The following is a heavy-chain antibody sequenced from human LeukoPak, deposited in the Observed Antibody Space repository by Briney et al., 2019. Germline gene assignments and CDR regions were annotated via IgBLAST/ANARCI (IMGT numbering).Heavy chain of an antibody. D-gene: IGHD3-16*01. CDR3: VKDQGGNYYDYMDV. V-gene: IGHV3-30*02. Sequence: PGGSLRLSCAASGFIFNDCGMHWVRQAPGKGLEWVAFIWYDGSDKYYVESVKGRFTISRDSSQSALYLQMNSLRVEDTAVYYCVKDQGGNYYDYMDVWGEGTTVIVSS. CDR1: GFIFNDCG. CDR2: IWYDGSDK. J-gene: IGHJ6*03.